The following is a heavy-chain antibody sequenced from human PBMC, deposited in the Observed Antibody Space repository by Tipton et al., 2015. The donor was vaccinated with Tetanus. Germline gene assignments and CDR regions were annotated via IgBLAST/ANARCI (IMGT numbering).Heavy chain of an antibody. Sequence: TLSLTCAVSGGSFSSFYWSWIRQHPGKGPEWLGYIFYIGTTYYNPSLQSRISISADTSKNQFSLRLTSVTAADTAVYYCARGQAGGSYGGSFDYWGQGVVATVSS. J-gene: IGHJ4*02. CDR2: IFYIGTT. CDR3: ARGQAGGSYGGSFDY. D-gene: IGHD1-26*01. CDR1: GGSFSSFY. V-gene: IGHV4-31*11.